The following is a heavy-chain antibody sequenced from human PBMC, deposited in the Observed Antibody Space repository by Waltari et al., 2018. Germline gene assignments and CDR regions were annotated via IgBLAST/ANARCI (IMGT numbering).Heavy chain of an antibody. CDR3: ASVGSDFWSGYIDY. D-gene: IGHD3-3*01. V-gene: IGHV3-21*01. Sequence: EVQLVESGGGLVKPGGYLRLSCAASGFTFSSYSMHWVRQAPGKVLEWVSSISGSSSYIYYADSMKGRFTISRDNAKNSLYLQMNSLRSEATAVYYCASVGSDFWSGYIDYWGQGTLVTVSS. CDR1: GFTFSSYS. J-gene: IGHJ4*02. CDR2: ISGSSSYI.